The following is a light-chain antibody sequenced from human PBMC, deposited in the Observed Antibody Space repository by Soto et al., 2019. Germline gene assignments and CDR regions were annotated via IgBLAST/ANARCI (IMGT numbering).Light chain of an antibody. CDR1: SSNIGADYD. Sequence: QAVVTQPPSVSGAPGQRVTISCTGSSSNIGADYDVHWYQQLPGTAPKLLIFDNSDRPSGVSDRFSASRSGTSASLAITGLQAEDEADYYCQSFDVSLSSSVFGGGTKVTVL. V-gene: IGLV1-40*01. CDR3: QSFDVSLSSSV. CDR2: DNS. J-gene: IGLJ3*02.